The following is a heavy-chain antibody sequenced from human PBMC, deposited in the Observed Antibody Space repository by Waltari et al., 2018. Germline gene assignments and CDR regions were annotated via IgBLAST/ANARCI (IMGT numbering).Heavy chain of an antibody. D-gene: IGHD3-3*01. V-gene: IGHV1-8*03. CDR3: ARAARYYDFWSGYYLTPFDY. CDR2: MNPNSGNT. J-gene: IGHJ4*02. Sequence: QVQLVQSGAEVKKPGASVKVSCKASGYTFTSYDINWVRQATGPGLEWMGWMNPNSGNTGYAQKFQGRVTITRNTSISTAYMELSSLRSEDTAVYYCARAARYYDFWSGYYLTPFDYWGQGTLVTVSS. CDR1: GYTFTSYD.